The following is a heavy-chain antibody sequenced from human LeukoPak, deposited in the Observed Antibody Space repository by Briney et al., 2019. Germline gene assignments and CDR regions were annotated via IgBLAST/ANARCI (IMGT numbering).Heavy chain of an antibody. CDR2: INHSGST. D-gene: IGHD6-13*01. CDR3: ARGRIAAAVY. CDR1: GGSFSGYY. Sequence: SETLSLTCAVYGGSFSGYYWSWIRPPPGKGLEWIGEINHSGSTNYNPSLKSRVTISVDTSKNQFSLKLSSVTAADTAVYYCARGRIAAAVYWGQGTLVTVSS. J-gene: IGHJ4*02. V-gene: IGHV4-34*01.